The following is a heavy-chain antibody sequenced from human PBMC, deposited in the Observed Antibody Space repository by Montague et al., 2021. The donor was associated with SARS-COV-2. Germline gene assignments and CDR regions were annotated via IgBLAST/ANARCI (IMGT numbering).Heavy chain of an antibody. CDR1: GGSFSGFY. Sequence: SETLSLTCAVYGGSFSGFYWSWIRQSPGKGLEWIGEINHSGSTNYNPSLKNRVTMSVDTSKKEFSLNLRSVTAADTAVYFCARITEVVPFDFWGQGTLVSVSS. V-gene: IGHV4-34*10. CDR2: INHSGST. D-gene: IGHD2-15*01. CDR3: ARITEVVPFDF. J-gene: IGHJ4*02.